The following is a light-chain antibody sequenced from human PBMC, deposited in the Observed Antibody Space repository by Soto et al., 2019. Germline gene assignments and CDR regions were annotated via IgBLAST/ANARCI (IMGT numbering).Light chain of an antibody. CDR2: AAS. CDR3: QQLKSSPFT. V-gene: IGKV1-9*01. J-gene: IGKJ3*01. CDR1: QGISSY. Sequence: IKLTLSPSSLSANVGDRVTIACRASQGISSYLAWYQQKPGKAPQLLIYAASTLQSGVPSRFSGSGSGTDFTLTISSLQPEDFVTYYCQQLKSSPFTFGPRTKVDVK.